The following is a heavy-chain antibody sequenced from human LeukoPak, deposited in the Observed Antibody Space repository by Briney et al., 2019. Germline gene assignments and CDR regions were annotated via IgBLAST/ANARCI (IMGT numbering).Heavy chain of an antibody. CDR1: GGSFSGYY. CDR2: INHSGST. CDR3: ARGRRPVLQLLRPNWFDP. J-gene: IGHJ5*02. V-gene: IGHV4-34*01. D-gene: IGHD2-2*01. Sequence: KPSETLSLTCAVYGGSFSGYYWSWIRQPPGKGLEWIGEINHSGSTNYNPSLKSRVTISVDTSKNQFSLKLSSVTAADTAVYYCARGRRPVLQLLRPNWFDPWGQGTLVTVSS.